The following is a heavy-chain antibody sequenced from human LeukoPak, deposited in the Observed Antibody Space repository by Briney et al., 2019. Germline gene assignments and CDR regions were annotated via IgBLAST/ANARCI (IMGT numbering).Heavy chain of an antibody. CDR1: GGSISSSTYH. D-gene: IGHD4-11*01. V-gene: IGHV4-39*01. CDR3: ARHDSKSSAWFDS. J-gene: IGHJ5*01. Sequence: PSETLSLTCTVSGGSISSSTYHWGWIRQPPGKGLEWIGTIYYSGSTYYNPSLKSRVTISIDTSKNQFSLKLDSVTAADTAVYYCARHDSKSSAWFDSWGQGTLVTVSS. CDR2: IYYSGST.